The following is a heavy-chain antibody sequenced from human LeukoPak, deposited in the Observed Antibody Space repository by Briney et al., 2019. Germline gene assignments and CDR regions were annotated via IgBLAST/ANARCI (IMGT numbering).Heavy chain of an antibody. D-gene: IGHD2-15*01. CDR2: IFHRGST. Sequence: SETLSLTCTVSGGSISSGDSYWRWIRQPPGKGLEWIGYIFHRGSTFYNPSLKSRVTMSVDTSKNQFSLKLSSVTAADTAVYYCARGELLYHYWGQGALVTVSS. CDR1: GGSISSGDSY. CDR3: ARGELLYHY. V-gene: IGHV4-30-4*01. J-gene: IGHJ4*02.